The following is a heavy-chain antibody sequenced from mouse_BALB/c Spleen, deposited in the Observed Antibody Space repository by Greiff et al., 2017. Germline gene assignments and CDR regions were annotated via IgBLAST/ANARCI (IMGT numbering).Heavy chain of an antibody. CDR2: ILPGSGST. D-gene: IGHD1-1*01. Sequence: QVQLQQSGAELMKPGASVKISCKATGYTFSSYWIEWVKQRPGHGLEWIGEILPGSGSTNYNEKFKGKATFTADTSSNTAYMQLSSLTSEDSAVYYCARSGTTVVGDYGGQGTTLTVAS. CDR3: ARSGTTVVGDY. V-gene: IGHV1-9*01. J-gene: IGHJ2*01. CDR1: GYTFSSYW.